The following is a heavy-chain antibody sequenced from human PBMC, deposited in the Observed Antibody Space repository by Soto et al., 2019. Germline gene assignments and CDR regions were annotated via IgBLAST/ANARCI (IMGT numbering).Heavy chain of an antibody. D-gene: IGHD2-15*01. Sequence: GGSLRLSCAISGFTFSTYSMNWVRQAPGTGLRWVSSISSSGTSMYYADSVKGRFTISRDNAKKSVHLQMNNLRAEDTAVYYCTRGNGGTHYCSDYWGQGTLVTVSS. V-gene: IGHV3-21*01. CDR1: GFTFSTYS. J-gene: IGHJ4*02. CDR2: ISSSGTSM. CDR3: TRGNGGTHYCSDY.